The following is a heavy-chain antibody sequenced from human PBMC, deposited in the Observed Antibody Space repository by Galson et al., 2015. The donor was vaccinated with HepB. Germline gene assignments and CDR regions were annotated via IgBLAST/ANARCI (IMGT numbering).Heavy chain of an antibody. Sequence: SLRLSCAASGFTFSSYGMHWVRQAPGKGLEWVAVISYDGSNKYYADSVKGRFTISRDNSKNTLYLQMNSLRAGDTAVYYCAKDRDYFDSRGYFGGYWGQGTLVTVSS. CDR2: ISYDGSNK. D-gene: IGHD3-22*01. J-gene: IGHJ4*02. CDR1: GFTFSSYG. V-gene: IGHV3-30*18. CDR3: AKDRDYFDSRGYFGGY.